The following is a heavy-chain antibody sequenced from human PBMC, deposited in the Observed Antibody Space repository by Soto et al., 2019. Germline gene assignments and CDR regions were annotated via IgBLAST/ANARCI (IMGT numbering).Heavy chain of an antibody. V-gene: IGHV3-73*01. CDR1: GFSFSGSA. D-gene: IGHD6-19*01. CDR2: IRSKINNYAT. Sequence: PGGSLRLSCAASGFSFSGSAIHWVRQASGKGLEWVGRIRSKINNYATAYAASVKGRFTISRDDSKNTAYLQMISLKSEDTAVYYFTRQEATSGWRFDPWGKETLVTAPS. CDR3: TRQEATSGWRFDP. J-gene: IGHJ5*02.